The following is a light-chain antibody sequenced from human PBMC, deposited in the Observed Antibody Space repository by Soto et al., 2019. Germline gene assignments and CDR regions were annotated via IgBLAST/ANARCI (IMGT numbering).Light chain of an antibody. CDR3: QAWDSSTAV. V-gene: IGLV3-1*01. J-gene: IGLJ2*01. CDR1: KLGDKY. Sequence: SYELTQPPSVSVSPGQTASITCSGAKLGDKYACWYQQKPGQSPVLVIYQDSNRPSGIPERFSGSNSGNTATLTISGTQAMDEADYYCQAWDSSTAVFGGGTQLTVL. CDR2: QDS.